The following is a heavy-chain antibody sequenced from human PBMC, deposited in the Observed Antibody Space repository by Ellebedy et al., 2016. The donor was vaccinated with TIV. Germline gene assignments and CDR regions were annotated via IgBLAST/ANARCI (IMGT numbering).Heavy chain of an antibody. D-gene: IGHD5-18*01. CDR2: IDYSGST. Sequence: MPGGSLRLSCTVSADSISSYNWNWIRQPPGKGLEWIGYIDYSGSTSYNPSLKSRVTISVDTSNNHFSLKLNSVTAADTAAYYCASAYRYGYSGKFDHWGQGTLVTVSS. J-gene: IGHJ4*02. CDR1: ADSISSYN. CDR3: ASAYRYGYSGKFDH. V-gene: IGHV4-59*01.